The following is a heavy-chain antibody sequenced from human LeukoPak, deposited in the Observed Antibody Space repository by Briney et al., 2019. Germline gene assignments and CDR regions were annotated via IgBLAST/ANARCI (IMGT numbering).Heavy chain of an antibody. CDR3: ARDLNYGSGSLFPTWDYGMDV. CDR2: MNPNSGNT. Sequence: ASVKVSCKASGYTFTSYDINWVRQATGQGLEWMGWMNPNSGNTGYAQKFQGRVTMTRNTSISTAYMELSSLRSEDTAVYYCARDLNYGSGSLFPTWDYGMDVWGQGTTVTVSS. J-gene: IGHJ6*02. V-gene: IGHV1-8*01. D-gene: IGHD3-10*01. CDR1: GYTFTSYD.